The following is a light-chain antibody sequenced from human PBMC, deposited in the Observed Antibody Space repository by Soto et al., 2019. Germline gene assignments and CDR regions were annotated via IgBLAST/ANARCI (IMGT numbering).Light chain of an antibody. J-gene: IGLJ1*01. Sequence: QSALTQPASVSGSPGQSVTISCTGTSSDVGGYNYVSWYQQHPGKAPKLMIYEVSNRPSGVSNRFSGSKFGNTASLTISGLKAEDEADYYCSSYTSSSTLYVFGTGTKLTVL. CDR3: SSYTSSSTLYV. CDR1: SSDVGGYNY. CDR2: EVS. V-gene: IGLV2-14*01.